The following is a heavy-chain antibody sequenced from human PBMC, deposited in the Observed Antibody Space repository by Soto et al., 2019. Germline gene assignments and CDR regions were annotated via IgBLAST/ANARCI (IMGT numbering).Heavy chain of an antibody. Sequence: SETLSLTCDVSGGSFSDNYWTWIRQVPGKGLEWIGYVYYSGSTNYNPSLKSRVTISVDASKQQFSLKLTSVTAADTALYYCAAGTLGAVWTPLDDWGQGILVTVSS. CDR3: AAGTLGAVWTPLDD. D-gene: IGHD3-16*01. V-gene: IGHV4-59*12. CDR2: VYYSGST. J-gene: IGHJ4*02. CDR1: GGSFSDNY.